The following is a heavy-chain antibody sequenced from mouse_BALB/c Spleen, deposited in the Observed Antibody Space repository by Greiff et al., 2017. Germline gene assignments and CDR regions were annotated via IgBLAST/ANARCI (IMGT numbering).Heavy chain of an antibody. D-gene: IGHD2-14*01. V-gene: IGHV6-6*02. CDR3: ARRRYGEGAWFAY. CDR2: IRLKSNNYAT. J-gene: IGHJ3*01. CDR1: GFTFSNYW. Sequence: EVQLQESGGGLVQPGGSMKLSCVASGFTFSNYWMNWVRQSPEKGLEWVAEIRLKSNNYATHYAESVKGRFTISRDDSKSSVYLQMNNLRAEDTGIYYCARRRYGEGAWFAYWGQGTLVTVSA.